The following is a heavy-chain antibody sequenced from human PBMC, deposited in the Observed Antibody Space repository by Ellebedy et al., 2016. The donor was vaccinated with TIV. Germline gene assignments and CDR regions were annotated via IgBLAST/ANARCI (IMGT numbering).Heavy chain of an antibody. CDR3: AKFRGTIDLYYFDY. CDR2: ISGSGGST. J-gene: IGHJ4*02. D-gene: IGHD1-1*01. Sequence: PGGSLRLSCAASGFTFDDYAMHWVRQAPGKGLEWVSAISGSGGSTYYADSVKGRFTISRDNSKNTLYLQMNSLRAEDTAVYYCAKFRGTIDLYYFDYWGQGTLVTVSS. CDR1: GFTFDDYA. V-gene: IGHV3-23*01.